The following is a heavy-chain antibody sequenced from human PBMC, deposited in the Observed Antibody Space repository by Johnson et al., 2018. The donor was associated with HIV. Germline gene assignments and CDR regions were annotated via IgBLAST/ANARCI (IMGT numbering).Heavy chain of an antibody. V-gene: IGHV3-30-3*01. CDR3: AKDNGDIVLVAAVDI. CDR1: GFTFSSYA. D-gene: IGHD2-8*02. Sequence: QVQLVESGGGVVQPGRSLRLSCAASGFTFSSYAMHWVRQAPGKGLEWVAVISYDGSNKYYADSVKGRFTISRDNSKNTKYLQMNSLWAEDTAVCYCAKDNGDIVLVAAVDIWGQGTMVPVSS. J-gene: IGHJ3*02. CDR2: ISYDGSNK.